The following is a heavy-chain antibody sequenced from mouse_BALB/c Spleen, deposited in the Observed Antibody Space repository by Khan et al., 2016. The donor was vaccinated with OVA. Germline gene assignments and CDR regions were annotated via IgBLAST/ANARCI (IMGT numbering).Heavy chain of an antibody. J-gene: IGHJ3*01. V-gene: IGHV1-4*01. CDR3: ARDGAYYRNDGWFAY. D-gene: IGHD2-14*01. Sequence: VQLQQSGAELARPGASVKMSCKASGYTFTSYTIHWIKQRPGQGLEWIGYINPSSGYTNYNQKFKDQATLTADNSSTTAYMQLSSLTADDSAVYYCARDGAYYRNDGWFAYWGQGTLVTVSA. CDR1: GYTFTSYT. CDR2: INPSSGYT.